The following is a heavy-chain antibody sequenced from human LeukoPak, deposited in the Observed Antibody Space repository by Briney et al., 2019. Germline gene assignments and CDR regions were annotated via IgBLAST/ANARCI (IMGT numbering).Heavy chain of an antibody. J-gene: IGHJ4*02. V-gene: IGHV3-30*01. CDR1: GFTFNSYA. Sequence: GGSLRLSCAASGFTFNSYAMHWVRQAPGKGLEWVAVISYDGSNRYYADSVKGRFTISRDNSKNTLYLQMNSLRAEDTAVYYCARTGSGYCSGGSCFSSTTKGYFDYWGQGTLVTVSS. D-gene: IGHD2-15*01. CDR3: ARTGSGYCSGGSCFSSTTKGYFDY. CDR2: ISYDGSNR.